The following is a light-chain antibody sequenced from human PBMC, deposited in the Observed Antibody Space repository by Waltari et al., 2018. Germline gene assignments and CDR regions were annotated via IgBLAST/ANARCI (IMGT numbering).Light chain of an antibody. CDR2: AAS. CDR1: QTIRSN. CDR3: QQSYSTPLT. J-gene: IGKJ4*01. Sequence: DIQMTQSPSSLSASVGDRVTITCRASQTIRSNLNWYQQKAGKAPKLLMYAASSLQSGVPSRCSGSGSGTDFTLTISSLQPEDFATYYCQQSYSTPLTFGGGTKVEIK. V-gene: IGKV1-39*01.